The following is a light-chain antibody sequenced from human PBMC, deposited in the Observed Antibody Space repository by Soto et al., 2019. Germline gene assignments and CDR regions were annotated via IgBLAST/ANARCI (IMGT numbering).Light chain of an antibody. Sequence: EIVMTQSPATLSLSPGERAALSCRASQSINSELAWCQQKPGQPPRLLIYDASTRATGVPARFTGSESGSEFTLTISGLQSEDFAVYSCQQSHNWPLTFGQGTRLEI. V-gene: IGKV3-15*01. CDR3: QQSHNWPLT. CDR2: DAS. CDR1: QSINSE. J-gene: IGKJ2*01.